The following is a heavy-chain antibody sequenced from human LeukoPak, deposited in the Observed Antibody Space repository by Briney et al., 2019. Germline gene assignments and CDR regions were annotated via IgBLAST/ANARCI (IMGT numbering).Heavy chain of an antibody. J-gene: IGHJ4*02. V-gene: IGHV4-59*01. D-gene: IGHD1-1*01. CDR2: IFYSGST. Sequence: SETLSLTCTVSGGSISSYYWSWIRQPPGKGLEWIGYIFYSGSTNYNPSLKSRVTISVDTSKNQFSLKLSSVTAADTAVYYCARQPSYNTVYFDYWGQGTLVTVSS. CDR3: ARQPSYNTVYFDY. CDR1: GGSISSYY.